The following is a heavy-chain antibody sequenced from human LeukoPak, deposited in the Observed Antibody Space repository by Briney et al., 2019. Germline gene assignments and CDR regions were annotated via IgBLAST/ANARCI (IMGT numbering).Heavy chain of an antibody. J-gene: IGHJ5*02. CDR3: ARKAGSSWYERLDP. CDR1: GFTFSSYW. Sequence: GGSLRLSCAASGFTFSSYWMHWVRQAPGKGLVWVSRINSDGSSTSYADSVKGRFTASRDNAKNTLYLQMNSLRAEDTAVYYCARKAGSSWYERLDPWGQGTLVTVSS. V-gene: IGHV3-74*01. D-gene: IGHD6-13*01. CDR2: INSDGSST.